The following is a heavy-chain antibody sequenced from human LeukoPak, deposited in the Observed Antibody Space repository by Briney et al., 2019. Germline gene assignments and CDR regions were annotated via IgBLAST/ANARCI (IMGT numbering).Heavy chain of an antibody. J-gene: IGHJ4*02. CDR3: TRRLDD. CDR2: IKHDGSEK. CDR1: GFPFNSDW. V-gene: IGHV3-7*01. Sequence: GGSLRLSCAASGFPFNSDWMDWVRQAPGKGLEWVANIKHDGSEKNCLDSVKGRFTISRDNAQNSLYLQMNGLRVEDSAVYYCTRRLDDWGQGTLVTVSS. D-gene: IGHD3-16*01.